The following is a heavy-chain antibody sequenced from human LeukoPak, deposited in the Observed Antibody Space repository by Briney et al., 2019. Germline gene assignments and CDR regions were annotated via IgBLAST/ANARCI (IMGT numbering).Heavy chain of an antibody. D-gene: IGHD2-15*01. CDR3: ARLGVFPDGTRIRFDP. J-gene: IGHJ5*02. CDR1: GDSISSSNSY. CDR2: IYYNART. V-gene: IGHV4-39*01. Sequence: RPSETLSLTCIASGDSISSSNSYWGWIRQSPGKGLEWIGSIYYNARTFDNPSLKSRVTISVDTSKNQFSLKLSSVTAADTAVYYCARLGVFPDGTRIRFDPWGQGTLVTVSS.